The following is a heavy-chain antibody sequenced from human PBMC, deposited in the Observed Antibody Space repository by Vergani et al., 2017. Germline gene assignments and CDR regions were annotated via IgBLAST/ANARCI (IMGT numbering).Heavy chain of an antibody. V-gene: IGHV3-7*03. Sequence: EVQLVESGGGLVQPGGSLRLSCAASGFTFSTSCMSWVRQAPGKGLEWFANIKQDGSEKYYVESVKGRFTISRDNAKNSLYLQMNSLRAEDTAVYYCARRLSIAAAEDYWGQGTLVTVSS. J-gene: IGHJ4*02. D-gene: IGHD6-13*01. CDR3: ARRLSIAAAEDY. CDR2: IKQDGSEK. CDR1: GFTFSTSC.